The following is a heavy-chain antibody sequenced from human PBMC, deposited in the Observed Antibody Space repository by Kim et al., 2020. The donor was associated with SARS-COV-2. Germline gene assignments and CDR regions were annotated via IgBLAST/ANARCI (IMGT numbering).Heavy chain of an antibody. CDR3: ARVIEWGSFYCDH. V-gene: IGHV4-39*01. D-gene: IGHD1-26*01. J-gene: IGHJ4*02. CDR1: GASVGSRNYY. CDR2: VCYSGRT. Sequence: SETLSLTCNVSGASVGSRNYYWGWVRQSPGKGLEWIGSVCYSGRTSYDPSLASRVTISLDTSKNQVSLRVKSVTAADTAVYFCARVIEWGSFYCDHWGRGVLVRVSS.